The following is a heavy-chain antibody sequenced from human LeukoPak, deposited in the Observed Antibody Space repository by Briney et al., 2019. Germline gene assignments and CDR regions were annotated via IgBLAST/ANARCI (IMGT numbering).Heavy chain of an antibody. CDR2: IWYDGSNK. J-gene: IGHJ4*02. Sequence: PGRSLRLSCAASGFTFSSYGMHWVRQAPGKGLEWVAVIWYDGSNKYYADSVKGRFTISRDNSKNTLYLQMNSLRAEDTAVYYCARDAYKDRYFDYWGQGTLVTVSS. CDR3: ARDAYKDRYFDY. CDR1: GFTFSSYG. V-gene: IGHV3-33*01. D-gene: IGHD5-24*01.